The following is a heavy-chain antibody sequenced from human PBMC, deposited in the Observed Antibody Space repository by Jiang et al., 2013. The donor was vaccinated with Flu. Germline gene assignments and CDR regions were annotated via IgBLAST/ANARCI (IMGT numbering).Heavy chain of an antibody. CDR1: GYTFTSYA. J-gene: IGHJ6*02. D-gene: IGHD6-19*01. V-gene: IGHV7-4-1*01. CDR2: INTNTGNP. Sequence: QSGSELKKPGASVKVSCKASGYTFTSYAMNWVRQAPGQGLEWMGWINTNTGNPTYAQGFTGRFVFSLDTSVSTAYLQICSLKAEDTAVHYCARTTVAGTLGSMDVWGQGTTVTVSS. CDR3: ARTTVAGTLGSMDV.